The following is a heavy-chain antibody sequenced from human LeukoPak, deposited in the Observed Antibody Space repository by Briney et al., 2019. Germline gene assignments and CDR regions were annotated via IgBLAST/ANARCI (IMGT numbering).Heavy chain of an antibody. CDR2: ISGSGGST. J-gene: IGHJ4*02. CDR3: ARREPQAAAAGIVY. D-gene: IGHD6-13*01. V-gene: IGHV3-23*01. Sequence: GGSLRLSCAASGFTFSSYAMSWVRQAPGKGLEWVSAISGSGGSTYYADSVKGRFTISRDNAKNSLYLQMNSLRAEDTAVYYCARREPQAAAAGIVYWGQGTLVTVSS. CDR1: GFTFSSYA.